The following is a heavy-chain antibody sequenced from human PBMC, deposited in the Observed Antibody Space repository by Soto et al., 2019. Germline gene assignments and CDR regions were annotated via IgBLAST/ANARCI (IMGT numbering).Heavy chain of an antibody. V-gene: IGHV3-15*01. J-gene: IGHJ4*02. CDR2: IKSKTSGETT. D-gene: IGHD5-12*01. CDR3: IIDIASSGVGELDY. Sequence: EVHLVESGGGLVKPGGSLRLSCAASGSTFNSAWLTWVRQAPGKGLEWVARIKSKTSGETTDYAAPVKGRFTISRDDSETTVYLQMNNLNTEDTAIYYCIIDIASSGVGELDYWGQGTLVTVSS. CDR1: GSTFNSAW.